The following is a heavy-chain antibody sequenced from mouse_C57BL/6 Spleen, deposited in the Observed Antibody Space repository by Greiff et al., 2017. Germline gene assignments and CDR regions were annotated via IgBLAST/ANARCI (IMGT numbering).Heavy chain of an antibody. CDR3: ARQGENWAWFAY. CDR1: GFTSSSYT. V-gene: IGHV5-9*01. CDR2: ISGGGGNT. Sequence: EVQLVESGGGLVKPGGSLKLSCAASGFTSSSYTMSWVRQTPGKRLEWVATISGGGGNTYYPDSVKGRFTISRDNAKNTLYLQMSSLRSEDTALYCCARQGENWAWFAYWGQGTLVTVSA. J-gene: IGHJ3*01. D-gene: IGHD4-1*01.